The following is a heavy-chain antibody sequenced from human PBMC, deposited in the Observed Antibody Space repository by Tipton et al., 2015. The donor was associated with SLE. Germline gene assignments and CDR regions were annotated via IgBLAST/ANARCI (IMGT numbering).Heavy chain of an antibody. D-gene: IGHD2-21*01. CDR1: GFNFTKYR. CDR3: ARGRSCSMGYYFDS. V-gene: IGHV3-7*01. Sequence: SLRLSCVGSGFNFTKYRMSWIRQAPGKGLQWVAHIKEDGVEQFYADSVKGRFTISRDNAKSSLYLQMNSLRVEDTALYYCARGRSCSMGYYFDSWGQGTLVTVSS. J-gene: IGHJ4*02. CDR2: IKEDGVEQ.